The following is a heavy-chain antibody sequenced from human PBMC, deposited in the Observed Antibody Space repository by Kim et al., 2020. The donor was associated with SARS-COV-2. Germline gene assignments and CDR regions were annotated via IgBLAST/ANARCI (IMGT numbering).Heavy chain of an antibody. V-gene: IGHV3-33*01. D-gene: IGHD2-21*01. CDR3: ARDRDGGTYLDY. CDR2: IWYDGSNK. CDR1: GFTFSNYG. J-gene: IGHJ4*02. Sequence: GGSLRLSCAASGFTFSNYGMHWVRQAPGKGLEWVAVIWYDGSNKFYADSVKGRFTISRDNSKNTLYLQMNSLRAEDTAIYYCARDRDGGTYLDYWGQGTLVTVSS.